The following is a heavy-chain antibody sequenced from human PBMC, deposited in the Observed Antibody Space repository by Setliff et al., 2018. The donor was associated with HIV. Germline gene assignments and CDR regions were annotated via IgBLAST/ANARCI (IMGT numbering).Heavy chain of an antibody. CDR1: GYSIISGDY. J-gene: IGHJ5*02. CDR2: IYHSGST. V-gene: IGHV4-38-2*02. Sequence: SETLSLTCRVSGYSIISGDYWGWIRQPPGKGLEWIGSIYHSGSTYYNPSLKSRVTISVDTSKNQFSLKLTSVTAADTAVYYCARGPVVVIPAPRWRWFDPWGRGTLVTVSS. CDR3: ARGPVVVIPAPRWRWFDP. D-gene: IGHD2-2*01.